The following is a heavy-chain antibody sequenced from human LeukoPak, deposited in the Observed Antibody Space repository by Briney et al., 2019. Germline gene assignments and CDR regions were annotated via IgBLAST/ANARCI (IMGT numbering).Heavy chain of an antibody. V-gene: IGHV1-2*02. Sequence: ASVKVSCKASGYTFTGYYMHWVRQAPGQGLEWMGWINPNSGGTNYAQKFQGRVTMTRDTSISTAYMELSRLRSDDTAVYYCARGGDWGPTPGVFDIWGQGTMVTVSS. CDR2: INPNSGGT. CDR1: GYTFTGYY. CDR3: ARGGDWGPTPGVFDI. D-gene: IGHD7-27*01. J-gene: IGHJ3*02.